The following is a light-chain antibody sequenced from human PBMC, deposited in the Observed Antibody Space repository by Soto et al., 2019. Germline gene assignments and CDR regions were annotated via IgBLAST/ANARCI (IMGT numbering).Light chain of an antibody. J-gene: IGKJ1*01. CDR1: QSVGTK. CDR3: HQRQSWPRT. Sequence: IVMTQSPATLSVSPGERANLSCRASQSVGTKLAWYQQTPGQAPRLLIYGASNRATGVPARISGSVSGTEFTLTIASLQSEDFAVYYCHQRQSWPRTFGQGTKVDI. CDR2: GAS. V-gene: IGKV3-15*01.